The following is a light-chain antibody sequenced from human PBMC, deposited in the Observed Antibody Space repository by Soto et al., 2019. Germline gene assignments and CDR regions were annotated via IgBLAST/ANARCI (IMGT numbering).Light chain of an antibody. CDR3: QQYNNWPRT. J-gene: IGKJ1*01. V-gene: IGKV3-20*01. Sequence: ESVLTQSPGILSLSPGERAALSCRASQSLTSSYLAWYQQKPGQAPRLLIYAASRRATGIPDRFSGSGSGTDFTLTISSLQSEDFAVYYCQQYNNWPRTFGQGTKVDIK. CDR1: QSLTSSY. CDR2: AAS.